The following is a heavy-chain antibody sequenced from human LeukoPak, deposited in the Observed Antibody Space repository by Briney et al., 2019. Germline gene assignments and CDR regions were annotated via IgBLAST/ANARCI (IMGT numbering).Heavy chain of an antibody. CDR3: VGSYYGDYVRDY. CDR1: GFTVSSSY. V-gene: IGHV3-66*02. J-gene: IGHJ4*02. D-gene: IGHD4-17*01. CDR2: LYGNDRT. Sequence: GGSLRLSCAASGFTVSSSYMSWVRQAPGKGLEWVSVLYGNDRTYYADSVKGRFATTRDNSKNTLYLQMNSLRAEDTAVYYCVGSYYGDYVRDYWGQGTLVTVSS.